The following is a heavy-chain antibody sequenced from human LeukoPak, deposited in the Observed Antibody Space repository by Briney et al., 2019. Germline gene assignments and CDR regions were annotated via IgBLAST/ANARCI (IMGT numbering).Heavy chain of an antibody. J-gene: IGHJ6*03. D-gene: IGHD4-11*01. Sequence: SETLCLTCTVSGGSISSYYWSWIRQPPGKGLEWIGYIYYSGSTNYNPSLKRRVTISVDTSKNQFSLKLSSVTAADTAVYYCARDTVTTYYYYMDVWGKGTTVTVSS. CDR1: GGSISSYY. V-gene: IGHV4-59*01. CDR2: IYYSGST. CDR3: ARDTVTTYYYYMDV.